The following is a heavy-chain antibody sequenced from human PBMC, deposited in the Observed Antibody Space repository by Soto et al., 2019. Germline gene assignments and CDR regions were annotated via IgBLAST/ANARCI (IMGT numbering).Heavy chain of an antibody. J-gene: IGHJ4*02. CDR2: IIPILGIA. CDR1: GGTFSSYI. Sequence: QVQLVQSGAEVKKPGSSVKVSCKASGGTFSSYIISWVRQAPGQGLEWMGRIIPILGIANYAQKFQGRVTITADKSTSTAYMELSSLRSEDTAVYYCARFPQTAIVGAAYFDYWGQGTVVTVSS. D-gene: IGHD1-26*01. CDR3: ARFPQTAIVGAAYFDY. V-gene: IGHV1-69*02.